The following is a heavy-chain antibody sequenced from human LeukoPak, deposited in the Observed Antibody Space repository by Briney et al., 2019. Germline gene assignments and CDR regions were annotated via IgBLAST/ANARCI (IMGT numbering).Heavy chain of an antibody. Sequence: PSETLSLTCSVSGGSMSSINYYWGWIRQSPGKGLEWIGSIYYSGSTYYNPSLKSRVTIFVDTSKNQFSLKLSSVTAADTAVYYCARDRRRSTEYYDILTGYPSNWFDPWGQGTLVTVSS. V-gene: IGHV4-39*07. D-gene: IGHD3-9*01. CDR1: GGSMSSINYY. CDR2: IYYSGST. CDR3: ARDRRRSTEYYDILTGYPSNWFDP. J-gene: IGHJ5*02.